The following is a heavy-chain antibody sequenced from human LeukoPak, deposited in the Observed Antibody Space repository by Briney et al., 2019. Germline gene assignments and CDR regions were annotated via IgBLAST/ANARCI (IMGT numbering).Heavy chain of an antibody. J-gene: IGHJ4*02. Sequence: AGGSLRLSCAASGFTFSSYGMHWVRQAPGKGLEWVAVISYDGSKKYYADSVKGRFTISRDSSKNTLYLQMNSLRAEDTAVYYCAKVGDYGGYFDYWGQGTLVTVSS. CDR2: ISYDGSKK. D-gene: IGHD4-23*01. V-gene: IGHV3-30*18. CDR3: AKVGDYGGYFDY. CDR1: GFTFSSYG.